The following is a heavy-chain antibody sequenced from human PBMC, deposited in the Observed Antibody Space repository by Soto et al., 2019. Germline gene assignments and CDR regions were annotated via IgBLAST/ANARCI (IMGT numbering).Heavy chain of an antibody. V-gene: IGHV1-3*05. CDR1: GYTFTDYA. D-gene: IGHD6-19*01. CDR3: ARHGSAWDY. J-gene: IGHJ4*02. Sequence: QVQLVQSGAEDKKPGASVKVSCKASGYTFTDYAMHWVRQAPGQRLEWMGWINAGNGTTKYSQKFQGRVTITGDTAASTAYMELSSLRSEDTAVYYCARHGSAWDYWGQGTLVTVSS. CDR2: INAGNGTT.